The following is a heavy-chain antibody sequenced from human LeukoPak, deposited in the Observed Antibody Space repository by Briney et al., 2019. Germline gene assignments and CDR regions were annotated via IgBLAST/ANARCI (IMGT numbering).Heavy chain of an antibody. CDR1: GFTVSSNY. D-gene: IGHD6-13*01. CDR3: ASEYSSSSYPFY. J-gene: IGHJ4*02. Sequence: GGSLRLSCAASGFTVSSNYMSWVRQAPGKGLEWVSVIYSGGSTYYADSVKGRFTISRDNSKNTLYLQMNSLRAEDTAVYYCASEYSSSSYPFYWGQGTLVTVSS. CDR2: IYSGGST. V-gene: IGHV3-53*01.